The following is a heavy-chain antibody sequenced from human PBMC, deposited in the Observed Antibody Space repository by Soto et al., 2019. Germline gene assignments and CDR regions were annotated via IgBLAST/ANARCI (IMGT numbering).Heavy chain of an antibody. D-gene: IGHD3-22*01. V-gene: IGHV3-9*01. J-gene: IGHJ4*02. CDR3: AKDTKGMHYDSSLDY. Sequence: EVQLVESGGGLVQPGRSLRLSCAASGFTFDDYAIHWVRQVPGKGLEWVSGISWNSDRIGYADSVKGRFIISRDNAKNSLYLEMNSLRTEDTALYYCAKDTKGMHYDSSLDYWGQGTLVTVSS. CDR1: GFTFDDYA. CDR2: ISWNSDRI.